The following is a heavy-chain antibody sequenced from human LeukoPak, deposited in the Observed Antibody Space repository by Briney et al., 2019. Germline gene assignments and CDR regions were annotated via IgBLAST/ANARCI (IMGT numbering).Heavy chain of an antibody. J-gene: IGHJ5*02. CDR3: ARENHMWLGP. V-gene: IGHV4-38-2*02. Sequence: SETLSLTCAVSGYSISTGYYWGWIRQPPGKGLEWIGSAIYHSGSTYYNPSLKSRVTISVDTSKNHFSLKLSSVTAADTAVYYCARENHMWLGPWGQGTLVTVSS. CDR2: AIYHSGST. CDR1: GYSISTGYY.